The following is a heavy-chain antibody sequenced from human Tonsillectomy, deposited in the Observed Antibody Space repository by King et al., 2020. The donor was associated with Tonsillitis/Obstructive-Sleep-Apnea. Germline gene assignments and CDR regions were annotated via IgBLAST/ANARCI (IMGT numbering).Heavy chain of an antibody. CDR3: ARDDVVGRYIDS. D-gene: IGHD1-14*01. Sequence: QLVQSGAEVKTPGASVKVSCKASGYTFTRYYINWVRQARGQGLEWMGIINPSTGITTYAQYFQARVTMTTDTSASTVYLQLSSLRSEDTAVYYCARDDVVGRYIDSWGQGTLVTVSS. J-gene: IGHJ4*02. V-gene: IGHV1-46*01. CDR2: INPSTGIT. CDR1: GYTFTRYY.